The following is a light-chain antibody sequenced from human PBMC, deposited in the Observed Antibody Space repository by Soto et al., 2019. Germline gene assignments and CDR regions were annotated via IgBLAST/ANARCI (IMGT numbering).Light chain of an antibody. CDR2: AAS. CDR1: QGISSY. V-gene: IGKV1-9*01. CDR3: QQLNSYPLT. Sequence: DIQLTQSPSFLSASVGDRVTITCRASQGISSYLAWYQQKPGKAPKLLIYAASTLQSGVPSRFSGSGSGTEFTLTISSLQPEDSATYYCQQLNSYPLTFGGGPRWRSN. J-gene: IGKJ4*01.